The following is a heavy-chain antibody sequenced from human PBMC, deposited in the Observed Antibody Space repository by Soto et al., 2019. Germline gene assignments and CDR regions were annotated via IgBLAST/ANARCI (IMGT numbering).Heavy chain of an antibody. CDR1: GDIFSGYS. CDR2: IIPIFGTT. CDR3: ARDLGSGYDPGDY. J-gene: IGHJ4*02. V-gene: IGHV1-69*14. D-gene: IGHD5-12*01. Sequence: QVQLVQSGAEVKKPGSSVKVSCKTSGDIFSGYSSSRVRQAPGQGLEWMGGIIPIFGTTNYAQRFHGRVTITADKSTSTVYMELYSLKSEDTAVYYCARDLGSGYDPGDYWGQGTLVTVSS.